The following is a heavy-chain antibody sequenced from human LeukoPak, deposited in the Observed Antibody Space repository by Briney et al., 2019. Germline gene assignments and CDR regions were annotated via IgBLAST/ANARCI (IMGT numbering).Heavy chain of an antibody. CDR1: GFTFSSYA. V-gene: IGHV3-7*01. J-gene: IGHJ4*02. CDR2: IKQDGSEK. D-gene: IGHD4-17*01. Sequence: GGSLRLSCAASGFTFSSYAMSWVRQAPGKGLEWVANIKQDGSEKYYVDSVKGRFTISRDNAKNSLYLQMNSLRAEDTAVYYCAKSTTVTGDGYYFDYWGQGTLVTVSS. CDR3: AKSTTVTGDGYYFDY.